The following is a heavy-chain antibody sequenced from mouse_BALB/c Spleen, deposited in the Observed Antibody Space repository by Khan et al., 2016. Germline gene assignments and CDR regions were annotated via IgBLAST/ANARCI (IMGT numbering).Heavy chain of an antibody. J-gene: IGHJ3*01. D-gene: IGHD2-14*01. Sequence: QIQLVQSGPELKKPGETVKISCKASGYTFTNYGMNWVKQAPGKGLKWMGWINTYTGEPTYADDFKGRFAFSLETSASTAYLQINNLKNEDTATYFCARGKYDGVAYWDQGTLVTVSA. CDR2: INTYTGEP. CDR3: ARGKYDGVAY. CDR1: GYTFTNYG. V-gene: IGHV9-3-1*01.